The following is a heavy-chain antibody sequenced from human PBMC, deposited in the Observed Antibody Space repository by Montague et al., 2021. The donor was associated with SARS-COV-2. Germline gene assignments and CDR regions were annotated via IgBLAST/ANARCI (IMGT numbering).Heavy chain of an antibody. J-gene: IGHJ5*02. CDR3: ARLWDFYGSGSYKNSWFDP. D-gene: IGHD3-10*01. CDR1: AGSISTNSYY. Sequence: SETLSLTCTVSAGSISTNSYYWAWIRQPPGKGLEWIGSISYSGSTYFNPSLESRLTMSVDTPKNHFSLKLSSVTAADTAVYYCARLWDFYGSGSYKNSWFDPWAREPGSPSPQ. V-gene: IGHV4-39*02. CDR2: ISYSGST.